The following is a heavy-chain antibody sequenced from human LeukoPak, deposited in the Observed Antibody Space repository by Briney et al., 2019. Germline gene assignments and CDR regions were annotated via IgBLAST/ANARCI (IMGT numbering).Heavy chain of an antibody. CDR3: ARQEGYCSGGSCYLLRNWFDP. D-gene: IGHD2-15*01. CDR1: GYTFTGYY. CDR2: INPNSGGT. Sequence: ASVTVSCKASGYTFTGYYMHWVRQAPRQGLEWMGWINPNSGGTNYAQKFQGRVTMTRDTSISTAYMELSRLRSDDTAVYYCARQEGYCSGGSCYLLRNWFDPWGQGTLVTVSS. V-gene: IGHV1-2*02. J-gene: IGHJ5*02.